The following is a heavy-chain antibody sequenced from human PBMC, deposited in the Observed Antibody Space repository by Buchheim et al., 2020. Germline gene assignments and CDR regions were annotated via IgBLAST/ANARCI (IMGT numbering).Heavy chain of an antibody. CDR2: IDRSGGSP. J-gene: IGHJ4*02. D-gene: IGHD2-8*01. Sequence: EVQLVESGGGLVQPGMSLRLSCEGSGFTFRNNAMHWVRQAPGKGLEWIAHIDRSGGSPFYAASVKGRFTISRDNVKNSLYLQMYSLRDEDTAVYYCARDLMGYLFDYCGQGTL. V-gene: IGHV3-48*02. CDR3: ARDLMGYLFDY. CDR1: GFTFRNNA.